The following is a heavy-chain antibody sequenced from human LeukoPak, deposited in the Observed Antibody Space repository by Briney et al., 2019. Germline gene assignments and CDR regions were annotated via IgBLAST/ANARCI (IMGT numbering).Heavy chain of an antibody. J-gene: IGHJ3*02. CDR3: ARARSSYGYGDAFDI. Sequence: QSGGSLRLSCAASGFTFSSYGMHWVRQAPGKGLEWVAVISYDGSNKYYADSVKGRFTISRDNSKNTLYLQMNSLGAEDTAVYYCARARSSYGYGDAFDIWGQGTMVTVSS. D-gene: IGHD5-18*01. CDR2: ISYDGSNK. V-gene: IGHV3-30*03. CDR1: GFTFSSYG.